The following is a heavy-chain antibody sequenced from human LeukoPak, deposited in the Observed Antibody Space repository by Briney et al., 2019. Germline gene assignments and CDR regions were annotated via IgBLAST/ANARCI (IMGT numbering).Heavy chain of an antibody. Sequence: ASVKVSCKASGYTFTGYYMHWVRQAPGQGLEWMGWINPNSGGTNYAQKFQGRVTMTRDTSISTAYMELSRLRSDDTAVYYCARDPRYHGDPRMWFDPWGQGTLVTVSS. J-gene: IGHJ5*02. CDR1: GYTFTGYY. V-gene: IGHV1-2*02. D-gene: IGHD4-17*01. CDR2: INPNSGGT. CDR3: ARDPRYHGDPRMWFDP.